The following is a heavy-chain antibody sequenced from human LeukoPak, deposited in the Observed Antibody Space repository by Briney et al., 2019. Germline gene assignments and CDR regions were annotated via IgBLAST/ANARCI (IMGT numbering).Heavy chain of an antibody. J-gene: IGHJ4*02. Sequence: KSSETLSLTCTVSGGSISDYYWNWIRQPPGKGLEWIGLIYYSGSTNYNPSLKSRVTISVDTSKNQFSLKLSSVTAADTAVYYCARIVGASDYWGQGTLVTVSS. V-gene: IGHV4-59*08. CDR1: GGSISDYY. D-gene: IGHD1-26*01. CDR3: ARIVGASDY. CDR2: IYYSGST.